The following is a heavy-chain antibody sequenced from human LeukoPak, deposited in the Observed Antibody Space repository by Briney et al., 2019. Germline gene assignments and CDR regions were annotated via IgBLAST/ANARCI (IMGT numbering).Heavy chain of an antibody. V-gene: IGHV3-30*03. CDR1: GFTFSSYG. D-gene: IGHD6-19*01. J-gene: IGHJ4*02. CDR2: ISYDGSNK. Sequence: GRSLRLSCAASGFTFSSYGMHWVRQAPGKGLEWVAVISYDGSNKYYADSVKGRFTISRDNSKNTLYLQMNSLRAEDTAVYYCVGSGWHFDYWGQGTLVTVSS. CDR3: VGSGWHFDY.